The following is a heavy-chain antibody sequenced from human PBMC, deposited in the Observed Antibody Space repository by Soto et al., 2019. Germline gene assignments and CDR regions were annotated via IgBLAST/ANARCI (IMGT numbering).Heavy chain of an antibody. Sequence: PSETLSLTCTVSGGSISSYYWSWIRQPAGKGLEWIGRIYAGGSTNYNPSLKSRVTMSVDTSKNQFSLRLTSVTAADTAVYYCARASVGPTGGGSWIMPFDFWGQGTLVTVSS. CDR3: ARASVGPTGGGSWIMPFDF. CDR2: IYAGGST. D-gene: IGHD2-15*01. V-gene: IGHV4-4*07. J-gene: IGHJ4*02. CDR1: GGSISSYY.